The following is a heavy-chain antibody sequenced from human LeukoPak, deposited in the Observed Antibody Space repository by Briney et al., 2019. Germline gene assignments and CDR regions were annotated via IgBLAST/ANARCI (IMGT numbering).Heavy chain of an antibody. Sequence: GGSLRLSCAASGFTFSSYSMNWVRQAPGKGLEWVSSISSSSSYIYYADSVKGRFTISRDNAKNSLYLQMNSLRAEDTAVYYCARAGCSSTSCYWSFDYWGQGTLVTVSS. V-gene: IGHV3-21*01. CDR1: GFTFSSYS. CDR3: ARAGCSSTSCYWSFDY. CDR2: ISSSSSYI. J-gene: IGHJ4*02. D-gene: IGHD2-2*01.